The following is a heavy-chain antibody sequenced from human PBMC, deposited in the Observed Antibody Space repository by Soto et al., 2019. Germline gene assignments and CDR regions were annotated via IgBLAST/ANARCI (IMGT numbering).Heavy chain of an antibody. J-gene: IGHJ4*02. CDR1: GGSISSSSYY. CDR3: ARGITIFGVVIILDNHFDY. D-gene: IGHD3-3*01. V-gene: IGHV4-39*01. Sequence: QLQLQESGPGLVKPSETLSLTCTVSGGSISSSSYYWGWIRQPPGKGLEWIGSIYYSGSTYYNPSLKSRVTISVDTSKNQFSLKLSSVTAADTAVYYCARGITIFGVVIILDNHFDYWGQGTLVTVSS. CDR2: IYYSGST.